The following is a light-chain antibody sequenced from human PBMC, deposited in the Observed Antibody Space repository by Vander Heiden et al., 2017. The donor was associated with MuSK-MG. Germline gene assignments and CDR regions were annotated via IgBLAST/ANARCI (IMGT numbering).Light chain of an antibody. J-gene: IGLJ1*01. CDR1: SGDIGGYDY. CDR2: DVG. V-gene: IGLV2-8*01. CDR3: SSYAGSDNPFV. Sequence: QSALTQPPSASASPGQSVTISCTGTSGDIGGYDYVSWYQQHPGRAPKLIIYDVGKRPSGVPDRFSGSKSGNTASLSVSGLQAEDEADYYCSSYAGSDNPFVFGPGTKVTVL.